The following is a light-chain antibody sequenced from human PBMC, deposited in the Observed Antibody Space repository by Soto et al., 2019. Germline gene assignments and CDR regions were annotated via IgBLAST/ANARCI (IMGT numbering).Light chain of an antibody. CDR3: QHYYSGPPFT. J-gene: IGKJ2*01. CDR2: WAS. CDR1: QSVLSSSNNKNY. V-gene: IGKV4-1*01. Sequence: DIVMTQSPDSLAVSLGERATINCRSSQSVLSSSNNKNYLAWYQQKPGQPPKLLIYWASTRESGVPDRFSGSGSGTDFTLTISSLQAEDVAVYYCQHYYSGPPFTFGQGTKLEIK.